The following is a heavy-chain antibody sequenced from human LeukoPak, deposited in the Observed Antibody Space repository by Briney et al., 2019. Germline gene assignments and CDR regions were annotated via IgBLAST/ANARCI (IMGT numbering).Heavy chain of an antibody. V-gene: IGHV3-21*04. CDR1: GFTFSSYS. CDR3: ATGSKGVVIHYYMDV. J-gene: IGHJ6*03. CDR2: ISTGSNYI. Sequence: GGSLRLSCAASGFTFSSYSMNWVRQAPGKGLEWVSSISTGSNYIYYADSVKGRFTISRDNAKNSLYLQMNSLRAEDTAVYYCATGSKGVVIHYYMDVWGKGTTVTVSS. D-gene: IGHD3-22*01.